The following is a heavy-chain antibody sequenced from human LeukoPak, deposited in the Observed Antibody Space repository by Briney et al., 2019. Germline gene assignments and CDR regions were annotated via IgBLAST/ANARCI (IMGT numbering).Heavy chain of an antibody. CDR1: GFTFSSYE. CDR2: ISSSGSTI. Sequence: PGGSLRLSCAASGFTFSSYEMNWVRQAPGKGLEWVSYISSSGSTIYYADSVKGRFTTSRDNAKNSLYLQMNSLRAEDTAVYYCASELPLTYYYDSSGSGDYFDYWGQGTLVTVSS. V-gene: IGHV3-48*03. CDR3: ASELPLTYYYDSSGSGDYFDY. D-gene: IGHD3-22*01. J-gene: IGHJ4*02.